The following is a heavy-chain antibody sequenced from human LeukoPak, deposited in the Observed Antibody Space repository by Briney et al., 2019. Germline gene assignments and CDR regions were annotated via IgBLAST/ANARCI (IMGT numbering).Heavy chain of an antibody. D-gene: IGHD1-26*01. CDR3: AKDRTVGATGLYYFDY. CDR2: ISGSGGST. CDR1: GFTFSSYA. V-gene: IGHV3-23*01. J-gene: IGHJ4*02. Sequence: PGGSLRLSCAASGFTFSSYAMSWVRQAPGKGLEWVSAISGSGGSTYYADSVKGRFTISRDNSKNTLYLQMNSLRAEDTAVYYCAKDRTVGATGLYYFDYWGQGTLVTVSS.